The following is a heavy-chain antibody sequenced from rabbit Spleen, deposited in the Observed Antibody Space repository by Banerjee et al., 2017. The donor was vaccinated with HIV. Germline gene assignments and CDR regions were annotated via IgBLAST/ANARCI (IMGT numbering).Heavy chain of an antibody. CDR2: IDTGSSGFT. Sequence: QEQLVESGGGLVQPEGSLTLTCKASGFSFSSNSYMCWVRQAPGKGLEWIACIDTGSSGFTYFATWAKGRFTCSKTSSTTVTLQMTRLTAADTATYFCARDTGSSFSTYGMDLWGPGTLVTVS. CDR3: ARDTGSSFSTYGMDL. CDR1: GFSFSSNSY. D-gene: IGHD8-1*01. J-gene: IGHJ6*01. V-gene: IGHV1S45*01.